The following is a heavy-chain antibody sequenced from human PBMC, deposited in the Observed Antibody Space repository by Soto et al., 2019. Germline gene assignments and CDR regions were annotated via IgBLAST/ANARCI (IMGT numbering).Heavy chain of an antibody. D-gene: IGHD3-10*01. V-gene: IGHV1-18*04. CDR1: GYTFTSYG. CDR3: AQRPVRGADYYYYGMDV. CDR2: ISAYNGNT. Sequence: ASVKVSCKASGYTFTSYGISWVRQAPGQGLEWMGWISAYNGNTNYAQKLQGRVTMTKDTSTSTAYMELRSLRSDDTAVYYCAQRPVRGADYYYYGMDVWGQGTTVTVSS. J-gene: IGHJ6*02.